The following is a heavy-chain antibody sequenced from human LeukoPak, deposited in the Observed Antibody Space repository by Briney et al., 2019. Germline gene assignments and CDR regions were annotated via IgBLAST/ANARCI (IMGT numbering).Heavy chain of an antibody. J-gene: IGHJ4*02. CDR1: GYTFTGYY. CDR3: ARTDTAMVRIFDY. Sequence: GASVKVSCKASGYTFTGYYMHWVRQAPGQGLEWMGWINPNSGGTNYAQKFQGRVTMTRDTPISTAYMELSRLRSDDTAVYYCARTDTAMVRIFDYWGQGTLVTVSS. V-gene: IGHV1-2*02. CDR2: INPNSGGT. D-gene: IGHD5-18*01.